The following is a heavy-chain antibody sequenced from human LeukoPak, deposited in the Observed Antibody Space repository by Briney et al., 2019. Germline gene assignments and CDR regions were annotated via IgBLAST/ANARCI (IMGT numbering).Heavy chain of an antibody. V-gene: IGHV5-51*01. D-gene: IGHD1-26*01. Sequence: GESLKISCKGSGYSFTSYWIGWVRQMPGKGLEWMGIIYPGDPDTRYSPSFQGQVTISADKSISTAYLQWSSLKASDTAMYYCARHKGLGYSGSYYGDWGQGTLVTVSS. J-gene: IGHJ4*02. CDR3: ARHKGLGYSGSYYGD. CDR2: IYPGDPDT. CDR1: GYSFTSYW.